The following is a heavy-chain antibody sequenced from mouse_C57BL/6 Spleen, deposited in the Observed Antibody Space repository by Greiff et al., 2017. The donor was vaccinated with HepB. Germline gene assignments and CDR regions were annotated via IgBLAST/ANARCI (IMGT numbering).Heavy chain of an antibody. CDR3: AREETGPYYAMDY. D-gene: IGHD4-1*01. J-gene: IGHJ4*01. CDR2: IYPGSGST. CDR1: GYTFTSYW. V-gene: IGHV1-55*01. Sequence: QVQLQQPGAELVKPGASVKMSCKASGYTFTSYWITWVKQRPGQGLEWIGDIYPGSGSTNYNEKFKSKATLTVDTSSSTAYMQLSSLTSEDSAVYYCAREETGPYYAMDYWGQGTSVTVSS.